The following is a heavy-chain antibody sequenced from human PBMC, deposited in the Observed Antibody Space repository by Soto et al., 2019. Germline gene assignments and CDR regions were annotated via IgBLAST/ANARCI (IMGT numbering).Heavy chain of an antibody. J-gene: IGHJ6*02. D-gene: IGHD2-2*01. V-gene: IGHV1-69*01. CDR1: GGTFGSYA. CDR3: ARSQGSSTSLEIYYYYYYGMDV. CDR2: IIPIPGTA. Sequence: QVQLVQSGAEVKKPGSSVEVSCKASGGTFGSYAISWVRQAPGQGLEWMGGIIPIPGTANYAQKFQGRVTIAADESTSTAYRELSSLRSEDTAVYYCARSQGSSTSLEIYYYYYYGMDVWGQWTTVTVSS.